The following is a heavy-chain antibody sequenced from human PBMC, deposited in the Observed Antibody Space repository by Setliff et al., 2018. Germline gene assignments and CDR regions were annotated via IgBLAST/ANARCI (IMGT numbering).Heavy chain of an antibody. CDR1: GFSISSGYY. V-gene: IGHV4-38-2*01. J-gene: IGHJ3*02. Sequence: PSETLSLTCAVSGFSISSGYYWGWIRQPPGKGLEWIVNIHHSGKAYYNPSLKSRVIVSVDTSKNQFSLKLSSVTAADTAVYYCARLPGYCNGGNCYGYYTFDIWGQGTMVTVSS. CDR3: ARLPGYCNGGNCYGYYTFDI. CDR2: IHHSGKA. D-gene: IGHD2-15*01.